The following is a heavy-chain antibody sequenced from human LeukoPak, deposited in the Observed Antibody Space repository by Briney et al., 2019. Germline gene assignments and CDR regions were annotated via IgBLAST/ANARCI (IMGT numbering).Heavy chain of an antibody. CDR3: ARFTYCSSTSCYLLYYYYYGMDV. V-gene: IGHV4-4*02. CDR1: GGSISSSNW. Sequence: SGTLSLTCAVSGGSISSSNWWSWVRLPPGKGLEWIGEIYHSGSTNYNPSLKSRVTISVDKSKNQFSLKLSSVTAADTAVYYCARFTYCSSTSCYLLYYYYYGMDVWGKGTTVTVSS. CDR2: IYHSGST. D-gene: IGHD2-2*01. J-gene: IGHJ6*04.